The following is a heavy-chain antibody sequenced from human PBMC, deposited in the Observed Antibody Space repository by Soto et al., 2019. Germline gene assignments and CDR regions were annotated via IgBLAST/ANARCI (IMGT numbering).Heavy chain of an antibody. Sequence: EVQLLESGGDLVQPGGSLRLSCVASGFTFRGDAMSWDRKAPGKGLEWVSSISGSGQMTHYADSVKGRFTISRDNSKNTLYLQMTSLRAEDTAVYYCARSEMTYNWNDWGQGTLVTVSS. CDR3: ARSEMTYNWND. CDR1: GFTFRGDA. D-gene: IGHD1-20*01. V-gene: IGHV3-23*01. CDR2: ISGSGQMT. J-gene: IGHJ4*02.